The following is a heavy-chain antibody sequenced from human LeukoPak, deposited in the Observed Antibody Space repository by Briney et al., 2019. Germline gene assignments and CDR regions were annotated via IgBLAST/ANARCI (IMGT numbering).Heavy chain of an antibody. CDR2: IYYSGST. V-gene: IGHV4-61*05. CDR3: ARHVGYSSGFDY. J-gene: IGHJ4*02. D-gene: IGHD5-18*01. Sequence: SETLSLTCTVSGGSISSSSYYWSWIRQPPGKGLEWIGCIYYSGSTNYNPSLKSRVTISVDTSKNQFSLKLSSVTAADTAVYSCARHVGYSSGFDYWGQGTLVTVSS. CDR1: GGSISSSSYY.